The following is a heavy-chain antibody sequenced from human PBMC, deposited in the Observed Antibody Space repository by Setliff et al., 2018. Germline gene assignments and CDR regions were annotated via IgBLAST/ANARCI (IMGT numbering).Heavy chain of an antibody. CDR3: ARSPITIFGVVLHPLDY. Sequence: SETLSLTCAVSGYSISSGYYGGWIRQPPGKGLEWIGSINHSGSTYYNPSLKSRVTISVDTSKNQFSLQLSSVTAADTAVYYGARSPITIFGVVLHPLDYWGQGTLVTVSS. D-gene: IGHD3-3*01. CDR1: GYSISSGYY. V-gene: IGHV4-38-2*01. J-gene: IGHJ4*02. CDR2: INHSGST.